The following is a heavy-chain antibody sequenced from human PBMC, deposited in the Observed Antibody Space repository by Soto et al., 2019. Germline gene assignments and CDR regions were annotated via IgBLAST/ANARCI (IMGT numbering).Heavy chain of an antibody. V-gene: IGHV3-23*01. CDR2: LTPSGGET. CDR1: GFTFSTYA. Sequence: PGGSPRLSCVASGFTFSTYAMSWVRQAPGKGLEWVSALTPSGGETYYADSVKGRFTISRDNSMNALYLQMSSLRIEDTAVYYCAHPRGYGVFDAYDIWGQGTMVTVSS. D-gene: IGHD4-17*01. J-gene: IGHJ3*02. CDR3: AHPRGYGVFDAYDI.